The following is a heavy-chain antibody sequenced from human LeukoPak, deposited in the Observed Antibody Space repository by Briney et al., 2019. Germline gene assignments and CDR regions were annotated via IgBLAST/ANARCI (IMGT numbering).Heavy chain of an antibody. CDR3: GTADRWLQSRGDC. CDR2: ISYDGSNK. CDR1: GFTFDNYA. J-gene: IGHJ4*02. D-gene: IGHD5-24*01. Sequence: GRSLRLSCAASGFTFDNYAMHWVRQAPGKGLEWLAVISYDGSNKYYADSVKGRFTISRDNSKNALYLQMNSLRAEDTAVYYCGTADRWLQSRGDCWGQGTLVTVS. V-gene: IGHV3-30-3*01.